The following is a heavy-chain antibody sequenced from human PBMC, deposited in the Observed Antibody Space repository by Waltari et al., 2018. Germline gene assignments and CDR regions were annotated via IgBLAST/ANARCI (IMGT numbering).Heavy chain of an antibody. J-gene: IGHJ6*03. D-gene: IGHD2-2*01. CDR3: ARGPLKRYCSSTSCLPRGYDYMDV. Sequence: QVQLQQWGAGLLKPSETLSLTCAVYGGSFSGYYWSWIRQPPGKGLEWIGDINHRGSTNNHPSLNRRGTISVDTSKNQVSLKLSAVTAADTAVYYCARGPLKRYCSSTSCLPRGYDYMDVWGKGTTVTIS. V-gene: IGHV4-34*04. CDR1: GGSFSGYY. CDR2: INHRGST.